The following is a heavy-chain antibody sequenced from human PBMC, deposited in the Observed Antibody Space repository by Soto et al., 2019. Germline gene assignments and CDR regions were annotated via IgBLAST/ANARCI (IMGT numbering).Heavy chain of an antibody. J-gene: IGHJ4*01. CDR3: AKGAEPGAGIY. Sequence: QVQLVESGGGVVQPGRSLRLSCAASGFTFSSYGMHWVRQAPGKGLEWVAVIWYDGSNKYYADSVKGRFTISRDNSKNTVDLQMNRLRGEDPAVYCRAKGAEPGAGIYWGQGTLVTVSS. D-gene: IGHD6-19*01. V-gene: IGHV3-33*06. CDR1: GFTFSSYG. CDR2: IWYDGSNK.